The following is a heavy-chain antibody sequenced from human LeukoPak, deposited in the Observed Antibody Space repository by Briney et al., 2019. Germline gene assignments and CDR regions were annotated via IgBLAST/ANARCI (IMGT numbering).Heavy chain of an antibody. J-gene: IGHJ4*02. CDR3: ARVGSITARKNCFDY. Sequence: ASVKVSCKAAGYTFTAYYIHWVRQAPGQGLEWRGWINPNSGGTNSAQKFQDRVTMTRDSSISTAYMEISRLTSDDTAVYHCARVGSITARKNCFDYWGQGTLVTVSS. CDR2: INPNSGGT. CDR1: GYTFTAYY. V-gene: IGHV1-2*02. D-gene: IGHD6-6*01.